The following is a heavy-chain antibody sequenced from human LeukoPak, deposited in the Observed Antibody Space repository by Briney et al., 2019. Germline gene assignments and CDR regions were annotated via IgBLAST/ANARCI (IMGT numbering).Heavy chain of an antibody. Sequence: GGSLRLSCAASGFTFSDYYMSWIRQAPGKGLEWVSYISSSGSTIYYADSVKGRFTISRDNSKNTLYLQMNSLRAEDTAVYYCAKGPLYYYDSSGYPPTDYWGQGTLVTVSS. V-gene: IGHV3-11*01. CDR1: GFTFSDYY. J-gene: IGHJ4*02. D-gene: IGHD3-22*01. CDR3: AKGPLYYYDSSGYPPTDY. CDR2: ISSSGSTI.